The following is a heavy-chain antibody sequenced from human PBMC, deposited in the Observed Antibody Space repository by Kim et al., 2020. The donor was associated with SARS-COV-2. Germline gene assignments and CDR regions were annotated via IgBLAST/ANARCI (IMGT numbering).Heavy chain of an antibody. D-gene: IGHD4-4*01. J-gene: IGHJ6*02. CDR1: GYTVTSYY. CDR3: ARDYRGMDV. V-gene: IGHV1-46*01. Sequence: ASVKVSCKASGYTVTSYYMHWVRQAPGQGLEWMGIINHSGGSTSDAQKFQGRVTMTRDTSTSTVYMELSSLRSEDTAVYYCARDYRGMDVWGQGTTVTVSS. CDR2: INHSGGST.